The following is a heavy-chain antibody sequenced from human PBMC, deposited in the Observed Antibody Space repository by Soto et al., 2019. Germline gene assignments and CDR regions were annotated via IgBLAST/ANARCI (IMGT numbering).Heavy chain of an antibody. Sequence: GSLRLSCAASGFTFSSYAMSWVRQAPGKGLEWVSAISGSGGSTYYADSVKGRFTISRDNSKNTLYLQMNSLRAEDTAVYYYAKDTRKGGSGFWSGYPDAFNIWGQGTMVTVPS. CDR1: GFTFSSYA. D-gene: IGHD3-3*01. V-gene: IGHV3-23*01. J-gene: IGHJ3*02. CDR3: AKDTRKGGSGFWSGYPDAFNI. CDR2: ISGSGGST.